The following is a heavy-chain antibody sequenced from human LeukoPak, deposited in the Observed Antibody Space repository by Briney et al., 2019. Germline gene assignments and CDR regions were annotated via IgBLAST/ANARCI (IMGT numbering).Heavy chain of an antibody. Sequence: SVKVSCKASGGTFSSYAISWVRQAPGQVLEWMGRIIPILGIANYAQKFQGRVTITADKSTSTAYMELSSLRSEDTAVYYCARGRYSSSWLKYYFDYWGQGTLVTVSS. J-gene: IGHJ4*02. D-gene: IGHD6-13*01. CDR1: GGTFSSYA. CDR3: ARGRYSSSWLKYYFDY. CDR2: IIPILGIA. V-gene: IGHV1-69*04.